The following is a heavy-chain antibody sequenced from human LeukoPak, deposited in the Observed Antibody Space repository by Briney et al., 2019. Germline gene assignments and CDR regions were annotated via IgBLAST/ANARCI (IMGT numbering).Heavy chain of an antibody. CDR1: GFTFDDYA. Sequence: QPGRSLRLSCAASGFTFDDYAMHWVRQAPGKGLEWVSGISWNSGSIGYADSVKGRFTISRDNAKNSLYLQMNSLRAEDTALYYCAKDIKRFGEFKHFDYWGQGTLVTVSS. D-gene: IGHD3-10*01. CDR2: ISWNSGSI. J-gene: IGHJ4*02. CDR3: AKDIKRFGEFKHFDY. V-gene: IGHV3-9*01.